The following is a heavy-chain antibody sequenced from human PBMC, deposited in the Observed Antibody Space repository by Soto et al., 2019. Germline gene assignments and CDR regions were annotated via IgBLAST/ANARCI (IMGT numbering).Heavy chain of an antibody. Sequence: SVKVSWKASGGTFGSNAISWVRQAPGQGLEWMGGIIPIFGTANYAQKFQGRVTITADESTSTAYMELSSLRSEDTAVYYCARDKAGRRFGELLGGMDVWGQGTTVTVSS. V-gene: IGHV1-69*13. J-gene: IGHJ6*02. CDR2: IIPIFGTA. D-gene: IGHD3-10*01. CDR1: GGTFGSNA. CDR3: ARDKAGRRFGELLGGMDV.